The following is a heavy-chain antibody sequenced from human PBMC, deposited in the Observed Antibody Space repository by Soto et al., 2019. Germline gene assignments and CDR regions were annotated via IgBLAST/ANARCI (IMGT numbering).Heavy chain of an antibody. CDR2: ISSNSAYI. J-gene: IGHJ5*02. Sequence: GGSLRRSCAGSGFTCRSFTMNWVRQAPGKGLEWVSTISSNSAYIYYTDALRGRFTISRDNAKNSLHLQMNSLRAEDTAVYYCTRDASRDSSARGWFDPWGPGTLVTVSS. D-gene: IGHD6-13*01. CDR3: TRDASRDSSARGWFDP. V-gene: IGHV3-21*01. CDR1: GFTCRSFT.